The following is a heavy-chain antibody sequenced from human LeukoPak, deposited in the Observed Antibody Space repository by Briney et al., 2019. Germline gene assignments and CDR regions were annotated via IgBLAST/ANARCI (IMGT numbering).Heavy chain of an antibody. CDR2: IYYSGST. CDR3: ARSLFRIAARPHFDY. Sequence: SETLSLTCTVSGGSISSSSYYWGWIRQPPGKGLEWIGSIYYSGSTYYDPSLKSRVTISVDTSKNQFSLKLSSVTAADTAVYYCARSLFRIAARPHFDYWGRGTLVTVSS. CDR1: GGSISSSSYY. V-gene: IGHV4-39*01. J-gene: IGHJ4*02. D-gene: IGHD6-6*01.